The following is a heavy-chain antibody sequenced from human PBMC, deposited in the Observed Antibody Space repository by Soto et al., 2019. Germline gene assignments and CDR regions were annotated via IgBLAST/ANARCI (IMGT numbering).Heavy chain of an antibody. CDR3: TRVVAGNTYDHYFDS. V-gene: IGHV3-72*01. CDR1: GFIFSDHY. J-gene: IGHJ4*02. D-gene: IGHD5-18*01. CDR2: SRNKANSYTT. Sequence: EVKLVESGGGLVQPGGSLRLSCAASGFIFSDHYIDWVRQAPGKGLQWVGRSRNKANSYTTDYAASERGRFAISRDDSRNSVFLQMHSLKTEDTALYYCTRVVAGNTYDHYFDSWGQGTLVTVSS.